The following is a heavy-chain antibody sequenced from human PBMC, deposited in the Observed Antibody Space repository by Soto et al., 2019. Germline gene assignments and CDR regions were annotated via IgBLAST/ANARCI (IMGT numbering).Heavy chain of an antibody. CDR3: ARYWAAAGPFAY. CDR1: GYTFTSYG. CDR2: ISAYNGNT. J-gene: IGHJ4*02. V-gene: IGHV1-18*01. Sequence: QVQLVQSGAEVKKPGASVKVSCKASGYTFTSYGISWVRQAPGQGLEWMGWISAYNGNTNYAQKLQGRVTMTTDTPTSTAYRERKRLRCADTAVYYCARYWAAAGPFAYWGQGTLVPVSS. D-gene: IGHD6-13*01.